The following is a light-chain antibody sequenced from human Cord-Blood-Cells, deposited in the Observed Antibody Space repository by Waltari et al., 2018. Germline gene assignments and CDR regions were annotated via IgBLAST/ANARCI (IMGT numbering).Light chain of an antibody. Sequence: QSALTQPASVSGSPGQSITISCTGTSSDVGSYNIVSWYQQHPGKAPRLMIYEGSKRPSGVSNRFSGSKSGNTASLTISGLQAEDEADYYCSSYAGSSTLVFGGGTKLTVL. CDR2: EGS. J-gene: IGLJ2*01. CDR1: SSDVGSYNI. CDR3: SSYAGSSTLV. V-gene: IGLV2-23*01.